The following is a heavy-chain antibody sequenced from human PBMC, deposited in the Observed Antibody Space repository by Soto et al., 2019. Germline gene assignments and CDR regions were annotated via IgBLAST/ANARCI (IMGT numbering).Heavy chain of an antibody. D-gene: IGHD3-3*01. CDR1: GGSISGYD. V-gene: IGHV4-59*08. Sequence: ASETQSLTCPVSGGSISGYDGSWIRQTPGKGLEWIGYIYYSGSTNYNPSLKSRVTISVDTSKNQFSLKLSSVTAADTAVYYCARHPAWYYDFWSGRYMDVWGKGTTVTVSS. CDR2: IYYSGST. J-gene: IGHJ6*03. CDR3: ARHPAWYYDFWSGRYMDV.